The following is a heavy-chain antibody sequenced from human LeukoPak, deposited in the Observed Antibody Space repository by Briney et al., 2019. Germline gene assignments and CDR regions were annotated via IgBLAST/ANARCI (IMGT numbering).Heavy chain of an antibody. Sequence: GGSLRLSCAASGFTFSSYSMNWVRQAPGKGLEWVSSISSSSSYIYYADSVKGRFTISRDNAKNSLYLQMNSLRAEDTAVYYCAGDGYCGGDCYYRAFDIWGQGTMVTVSS. CDR1: GFTFSSYS. J-gene: IGHJ3*02. CDR2: ISSSSSYI. D-gene: IGHD2-21*02. V-gene: IGHV3-21*01. CDR3: AGDGYCGGDCYYRAFDI.